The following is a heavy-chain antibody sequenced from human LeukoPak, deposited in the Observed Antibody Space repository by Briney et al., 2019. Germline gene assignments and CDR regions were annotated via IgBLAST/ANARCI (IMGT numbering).Heavy chain of an antibody. J-gene: IGHJ6*02. CDR3: ARTQRYCSSTSCPDYGMDV. CDR2: IYYSGST. V-gene: IGHV4-59*01. Sequence: SETLSLTCTVSGGSISSYYWSWIRQPPGKGLDWIGYIYYSGSTNYNPSLKSRVTISVDTSKNQFSLKLSSVTAADTAVYYCARTQRYCSSTSCPDYGMDVWGQGTTVTVSS. CDR1: GGSISSYY. D-gene: IGHD2-2*01.